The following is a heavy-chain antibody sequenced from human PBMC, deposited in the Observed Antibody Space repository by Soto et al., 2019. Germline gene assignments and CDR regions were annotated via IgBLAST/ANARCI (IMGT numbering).Heavy chain of an antibody. D-gene: IGHD2-2*01. CDR2: ISSSSSTI. Sequence: GGSLRLSCAASGFTFSSYSMNWVRQAPGKGLEWVSYISSSSSTIYYADSVKGRFTISRDNAKNSLYLQMNSLRAEDTAVYYCARELYCSSTSRYDDYMDVWGKGTTVTVSS. V-gene: IGHV3-48*01. J-gene: IGHJ6*03. CDR3: ARELYCSSTSRYDDYMDV. CDR1: GFTFSSYS.